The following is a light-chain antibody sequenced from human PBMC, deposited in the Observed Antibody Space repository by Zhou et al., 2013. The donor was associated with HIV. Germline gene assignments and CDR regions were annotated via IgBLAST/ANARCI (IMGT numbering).Light chain of an antibody. Sequence: DIQMTQSPSTLSASVGDRVTITCRASQSISSWLAWYQQKPGKAPKLLIYEASSLQSGVPSRFSGSGSGTEFTLTISNLQPEDCATYYCQQGNSFPITFGQGTRLEIK. CDR3: QQGNSFPIT. CDR1: QSISSW. CDR2: EAS. V-gene: IGKV1-5*03. J-gene: IGKJ5*01.